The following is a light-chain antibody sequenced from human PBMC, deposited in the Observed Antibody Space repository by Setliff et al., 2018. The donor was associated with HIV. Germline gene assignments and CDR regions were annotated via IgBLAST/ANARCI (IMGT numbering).Light chain of an antibody. CDR1: SSNIGAGYD. Sequence: SVLTQPPSVSGAPGQRVTISCTGSSSNIGAGYDVQWYKQYPGTGPKLLIYGNTNRPSGVPDRFSGSNSVTSASLAITGLQAEDEADYYCQSYDSSLSGDVFGIGTKVTVL. CDR2: GNT. J-gene: IGLJ1*01. V-gene: IGLV1-40*01. CDR3: QSYDSSLSGDV.